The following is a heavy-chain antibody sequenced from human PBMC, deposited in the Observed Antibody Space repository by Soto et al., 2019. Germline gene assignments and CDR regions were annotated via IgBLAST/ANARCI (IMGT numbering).Heavy chain of an antibody. CDR3: ARRCSGGSCQYDY. D-gene: IGHD2-15*01. CDR1: GGSISSGGYY. J-gene: IGHJ4*02. V-gene: IGHV4-31*03. Sequence: SETLSLTCTVSGGSISSGGYYWSWIRQHPGKGLEWIGYIYYSGSIYYNPSLKSRVTISVDTSKNQFSLKLSSVTAADTAVYYCARRCSGGSCQYDYWGQGTLVTVSS. CDR2: IYYSGSI.